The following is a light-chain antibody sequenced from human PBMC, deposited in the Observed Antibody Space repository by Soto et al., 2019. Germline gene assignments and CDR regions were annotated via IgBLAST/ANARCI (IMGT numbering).Light chain of an antibody. Sequence: QFALTQPPSASGTPGQRVTISCSGSSSNIGSDTVKWYQQLPGTAPKLLIYSNDQRPSGVPDRFSGSKSGTSASLAISGLQSEDEADYYCAAWDDSLKGGVFGTGTKLTVL. CDR3: AAWDDSLKGGV. CDR1: SSNIGSDT. J-gene: IGLJ1*01. CDR2: SND. V-gene: IGLV1-44*01.